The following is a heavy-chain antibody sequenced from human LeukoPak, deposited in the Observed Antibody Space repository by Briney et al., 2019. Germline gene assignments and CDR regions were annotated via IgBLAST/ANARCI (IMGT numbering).Heavy chain of an antibody. D-gene: IGHD3-3*02. CDR2: INAGNGNT. V-gene: IGHV1-3*01. CDR1: GYTFTSYA. Sequence: ASVKVSCKASGYTFTSYAMHWVRQAPGQRLEWMGWINAGNGNTKYSQKFQGRVTITRDTSASTAYMELSSLRSEDTAVYYCARTASTRFHYYYGMDVWGQGTTVTVSS. J-gene: IGHJ6*02. CDR3: ARTASTRFHYYYGMDV.